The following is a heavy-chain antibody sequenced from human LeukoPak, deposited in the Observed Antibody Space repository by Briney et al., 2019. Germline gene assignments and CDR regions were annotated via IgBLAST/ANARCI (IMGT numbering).Heavy chain of an antibody. CDR3: AKDHLWFGDK. D-gene: IGHD3-10*01. J-gene: IGHJ4*02. V-gene: IGHV3-23*01. CDR1: GFVFGIHA. CDR2: ISGSGGST. Sequence: GGSLRLSCDSSGFVFGIHAMSWVRQAPGKGLEWVSAISGSGGSTYYADSVKGRFTISRDNSKNTLYLQMNSLRAEDTAVYYCAKDHLWFGDKGGQGTLVTVSS.